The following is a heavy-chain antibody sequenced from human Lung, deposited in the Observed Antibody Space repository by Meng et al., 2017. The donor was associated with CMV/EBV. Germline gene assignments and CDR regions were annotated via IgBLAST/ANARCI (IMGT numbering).Heavy chain of an antibody. Sequence: QITCKESGPTLVKPKQTLTLTCTFSGFSFSTSEVGVGWIRQPPGKALEWLAVIYWDDDKRYSPSLKSRLTITKDTSKNQVVLTLTNMDPVDTATYYCALFTRSWFDPWGQGTLVTVSS. CDR2: IYWDDDK. CDR3: ALFTRSWFDP. V-gene: IGHV2-5*02. CDR1: GFSFSTSEVG. J-gene: IGHJ5*02. D-gene: IGHD2-2*01.